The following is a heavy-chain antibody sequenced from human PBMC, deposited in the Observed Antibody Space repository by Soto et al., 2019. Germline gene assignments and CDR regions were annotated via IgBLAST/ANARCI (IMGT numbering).Heavy chain of an antibody. CDR3: ARELHDISNGPPWVWDFDL. D-gene: IGHD3-9*01. CDR1: GGSFRGSY. Sequence: QVQLQQWGAGPLRPLETLSLTCGVSGGSFRGSYWAWIRQSQGKGLEWIGEINDRGSINYNPSLKSRVSISVYTSKNNYSLYLRYVTAADTAVYYCARELHDISNGPPWVWDFDLGGRGTLVTVSS. J-gene: IGHJ2*01. CDR2: INDRGSI. V-gene: IGHV4-34*01.